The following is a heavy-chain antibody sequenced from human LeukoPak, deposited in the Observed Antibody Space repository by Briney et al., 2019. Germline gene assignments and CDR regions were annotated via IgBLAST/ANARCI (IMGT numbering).Heavy chain of an antibody. CDR2: ISGRGDFM. D-gene: IGHD1-26*01. CDR1: GFTFSDYY. Sequence: GGSLRLSCAASGFTFSDYYMNWVRQAPGKGLEWVASISGRGDFMYYADSLKGRFTISRDNAKNSLFLQMNSLKPDDTAVYYCARRSGSYDYWGQGTLVIVSS. CDR3: ARRSGSYDY. V-gene: IGHV3-69-1*02. J-gene: IGHJ4*02.